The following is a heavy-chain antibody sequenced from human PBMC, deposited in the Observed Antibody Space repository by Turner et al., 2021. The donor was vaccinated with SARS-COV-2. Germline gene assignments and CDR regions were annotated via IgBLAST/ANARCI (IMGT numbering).Heavy chain of an antibody. J-gene: IGHJ4*02. CDR1: GYTFTAYN. V-gene: IGHV1-2*02. CDR2: VTANSGDT. CDR3: ARVCNGNVCKNFDY. Sequence: QVQLVQSGAKVKKPGASVKVSCKASGYTFTAYNIHWLRQAPGQGLEWMGWVTANSGDTNYAQKFRGRVTMTRDTSISTAYMELSSLRSDDTAVYYCARVCNGNVCKNFDYWGQGTLVTVSS. D-gene: IGHD2-15*01.